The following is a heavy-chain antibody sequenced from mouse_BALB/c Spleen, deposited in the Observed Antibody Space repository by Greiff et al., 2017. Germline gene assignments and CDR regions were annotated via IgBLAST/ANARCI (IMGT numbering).Heavy chain of an antibody. CDR3: ARGAYGNYGAY. J-gene: IGHJ3*01. V-gene: IGHV3-2*02. D-gene: IGHD2-1*01. Sequence: EVKLVESGPGLVKPSQSLSLTCTVTGYSITSDYAWNWIRQFPGNKLEWMGYISYSGSTSYNPSLKSRISITRDTSKNQFFLQLNSVTTEDTATYYCARGAYGNYGAYWGQGTLVTVSA. CDR2: ISYSGST. CDR1: GYSITSDYA.